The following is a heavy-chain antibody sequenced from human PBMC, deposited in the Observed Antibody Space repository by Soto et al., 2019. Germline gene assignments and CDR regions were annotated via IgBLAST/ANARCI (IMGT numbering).Heavy chain of an antibody. CDR3: ARDSPLLWFGELLSPSFDY. V-gene: IGHV1-18*04. CDR1: GYTFTSYG. CDR2: ISAYNGNT. J-gene: IGHJ4*02. Sequence: GASVKVSCKASGYTFTSYGISWVRQAPGQGLEWMGWISAYNGNTNYAQKLQGRVTMTTDTSTSTAYMELRSLRSDDTAVYYCARDSPLLWFGELLSPSFDYWGQGTLVTVSS. D-gene: IGHD3-10*01.